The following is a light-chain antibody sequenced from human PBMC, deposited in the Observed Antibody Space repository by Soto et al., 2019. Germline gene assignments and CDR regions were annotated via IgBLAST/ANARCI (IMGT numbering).Light chain of an antibody. Sequence: EIVLTQSPGTLSLSPGERATLSCRASQSVTSTYLAWYQQKPGQAHRLLIYAASSRATGTPDRFSGSGSGTDFTLTISRLEPEDFAVYYCQQHVSLPWTFGQGTKVEIK. J-gene: IGKJ1*01. CDR3: QQHVSLPWT. CDR1: QSVTSTY. CDR2: AAS. V-gene: IGKV3-20*01.